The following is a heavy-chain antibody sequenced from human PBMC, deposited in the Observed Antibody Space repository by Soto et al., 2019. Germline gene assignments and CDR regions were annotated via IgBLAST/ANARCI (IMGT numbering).Heavy chain of an antibody. Sequence: QVQLVQSGAEVKKPGASVKVSCQASGYNFISYDINWVRQATGQGLEWMGWMNPNTGNTRYAQKFQGRVTMTRNTSISTAYMELSSLRSDDTAVYYCARAPWFDPWGQGTLVTVSS. J-gene: IGHJ5*02. CDR1: GYNFISYD. CDR3: ARAPWFDP. V-gene: IGHV1-8*01. CDR2: MNPNTGNT.